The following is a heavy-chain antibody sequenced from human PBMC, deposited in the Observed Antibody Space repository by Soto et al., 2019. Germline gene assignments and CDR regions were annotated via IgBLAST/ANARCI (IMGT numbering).Heavy chain of an antibody. Sequence: EVQLVESGGGLVQPGGSLRLSCAASGFTLSSYNMNWVRQAPGKGLEWVSYISGSSDTIYYADSVKGRFTISRDNPKNSLYLQMDSLRDEDTAVYYCARDHGGSTWFVGIYYYFGVDVWGQGTTVTVSS. V-gene: IGHV3-48*02. D-gene: IGHD6-13*01. CDR2: ISGSSDTI. CDR1: GFTLSSYN. CDR3: ARDHGGSTWFVGIYYYFGVDV. J-gene: IGHJ6*02.